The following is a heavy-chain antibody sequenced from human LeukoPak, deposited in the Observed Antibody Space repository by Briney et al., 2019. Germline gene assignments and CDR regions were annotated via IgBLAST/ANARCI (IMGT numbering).Heavy chain of an antibody. CDR2: IYTNGGA. V-gene: IGHV4-61*02. CDR3: AREPPGY. CDR1: GGSVTSGNYY. Sequence: SQTLSLTCTVSGGSVTSGNYYWNWIRQPAGKGLEWIGRIYTNGGASYNPSLKSRVTISIDASKNQFSLKLSSATAADTAVYYCAREPPGYWGQGILVTVSS. J-gene: IGHJ4*02.